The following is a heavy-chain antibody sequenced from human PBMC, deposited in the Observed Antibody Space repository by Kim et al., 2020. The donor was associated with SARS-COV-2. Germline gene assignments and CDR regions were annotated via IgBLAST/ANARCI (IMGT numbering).Heavy chain of an antibody. CDR2: IRSKAYGGTT. CDR1: GFTFGDYA. Sequence: GGSLRLSCTASGFTFGDYAMSWVRQAPGKGLEWVGFIRSKAYGGTTEYAASVKGRFTISRDDSKSIAYLQMNSLKTEDTAVYYCTRAKRWTINSDFVHEQNSDAFDIWGQGTMVTVSS. CDR3: TRAKRWTINSDFVHEQNSDAFDI. V-gene: IGHV3-49*04. D-gene: IGHD3-10*02. J-gene: IGHJ3*02.